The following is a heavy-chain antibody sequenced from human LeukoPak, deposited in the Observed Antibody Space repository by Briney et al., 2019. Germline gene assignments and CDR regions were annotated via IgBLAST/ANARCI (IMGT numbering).Heavy chain of an antibody. D-gene: IGHD1-7*01. CDR2: LHYTGSS. CDR1: GFTFSNSAMH. CDR3: SRRTYQDWFDP. Sequence: LRLSCAVSGFTFSNSAMHWVRQAPGKGLEWIGNLHYTGSSYYNPSLKSRVTISVDTSNNHFSLRMTYVTAADTAMYYCSRRTYQDWFDPWGQGTLVTVSS. V-gene: IGHV4-39*02. J-gene: IGHJ5*02.